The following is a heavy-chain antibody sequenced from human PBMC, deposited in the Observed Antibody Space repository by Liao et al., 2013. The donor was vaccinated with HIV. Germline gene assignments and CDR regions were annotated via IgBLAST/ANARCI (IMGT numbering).Heavy chain of an antibody. CDR3: ARAPSPDYYDTSGPERLFDY. Sequence: QVHLQQWGAGLLKPSETLSLTCAVYGGSFSGYYWSWIRQPPGKGLEWIGYIYHSGSTYYNPSLKSRVTISLDTSKNQFSLKLSSMTAADTAVYYCARAPSPDYYDTSGPERLFDYWGQGTLVTVSS. D-gene: IGHD3-22*01. CDR1: GGSFSGYY. CDR2: IYHSGST. V-gene: IGHV4-34*01. J-gene: IGHJ4*02.